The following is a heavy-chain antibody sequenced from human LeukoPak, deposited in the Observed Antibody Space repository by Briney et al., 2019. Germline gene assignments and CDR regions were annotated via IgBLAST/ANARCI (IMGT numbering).Heavy chain of an antibody. D-gene: IGHD3-10*01. J-gene: IGHJ5*02. CDR1: GYTFTSYY. Sequence: GASVKVPCKASGYTFTSYYMHWVRQAPGQGLEWMGIINPSGGSTSYAQKFQGRVTMTRDMSTSTVYMELSSLRSEDTAVYYCARGPYGSGSWEDLYNWFDPWGQGTLVTVSS. CDR3: ARGPYGSGSWEDLYNWFDP. CDR2: INPSGGST. V-gene: IGHV1-46*01.